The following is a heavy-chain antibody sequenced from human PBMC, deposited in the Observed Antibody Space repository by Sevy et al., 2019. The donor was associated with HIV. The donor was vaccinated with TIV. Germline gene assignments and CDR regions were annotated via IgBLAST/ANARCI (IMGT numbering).Heavy chain of an antibody. CDR2: IFYSGST. CDR3: ATISQQLVGFFDY. Sequence: SDTLSLTCTVSGGSISSYYWSWIRQPPGKGLEWIGYIFYSGSTYYNPSLKRRVTISVDTSKNQFSLKLTSVTAADTAVYYCATISQQLVGFFDYWGQGTLVTVSS. CDR1: GGSISSYY. J-gene: IGHJ4*02. V-gene: IGHV4-59*12. D-gene: IGHD6-6*01.